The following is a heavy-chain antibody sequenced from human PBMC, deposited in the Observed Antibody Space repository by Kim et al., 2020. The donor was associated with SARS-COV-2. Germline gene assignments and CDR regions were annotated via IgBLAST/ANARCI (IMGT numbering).Heavy chain of an antibody. CDR3: ARVGAMVRGVISPYYYYYYGMDV. Sequence: GGSLRLSCAASGFTFSSYAMHWVRQAPGKGLEWVAVISYDGSNKYYADSVKGRFTISRDNSKNTLYLQMNSLRAEDTAVYYCARVGAMVRGVISPYYYYYYGMDVWGQGTTVTVSS. CDR2: ISYDGSNK. D-gene: IGHD3-10*01. J-gene: IGHJ6*02. V-gene: IGHV3-30*04. CDR1: GFTFSSYA.